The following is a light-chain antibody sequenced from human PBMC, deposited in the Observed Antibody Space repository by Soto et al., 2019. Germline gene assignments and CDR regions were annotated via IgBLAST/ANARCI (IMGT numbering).Light chain of an antibody. CDR2: DVS. Sequence: QSALTQPRSVSGSPGQSVTXXCTGTSSXVXGYNYVSWYQQHPGKAPKLMIYDVSKRPSGVPDRFSGSKSGNTASLTISGLQAEDEADYYCCSYXGSYTYVFGTGTKLTVL. CDR1: SSXVXGYNY. CDR3: CSYXGSYTYV. V-gene: IGLV2-11*01. J-gene: IGLJ1*01.